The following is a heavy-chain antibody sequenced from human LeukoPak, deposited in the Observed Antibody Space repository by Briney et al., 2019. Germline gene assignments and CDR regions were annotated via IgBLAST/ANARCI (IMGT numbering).Heavy chain of an antibody. CDR3: ARSPRYSGYDYGSDY. V-gene: IGHV4-34*01. CDR2: INHSGRT. D-gene: IGHD5-12*01. CDR1: GGSFSAYY. J-gene: IGHJ4*02. Sequence: SETLSPTCAVYGGSFSAYYWSWIRQPPGKGLGWCGEINHSGRTNYNASLKSQVTISVDTSKTPFSLKMSYVTAADTAVYYCARSPRYSGYDYGSDYWGRGILVTVSS.